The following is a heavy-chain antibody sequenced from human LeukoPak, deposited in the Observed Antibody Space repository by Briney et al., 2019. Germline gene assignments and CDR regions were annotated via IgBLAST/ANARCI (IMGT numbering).Heavy chain of an antibody. J-gene: IGHJ4*02. CDR1: GGSVSATTYY. CDR3: ARIVAGAGYYFDS. Sequence: SQTLSLTCTVSGGSVSATTYYWTWIRQPAGKGLEWIGRIYTSGATDYNPSLKSRVTISLDTSKNQFSLKLSSVTAADTAVFYCARIVAGAGYYFDSWGQGTLVTVSS. CDR2: IYTSGAT. V-gene: IGHV4-61*02. D-gene: IGHD1-26*01.